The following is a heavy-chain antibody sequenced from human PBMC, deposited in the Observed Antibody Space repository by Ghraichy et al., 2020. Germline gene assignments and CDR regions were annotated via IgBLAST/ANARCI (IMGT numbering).Heavy chain of an antibody. J-gene: IGHJ6*02. CDR1: GFTFSSYA. D-gene: IGHD3-22*01. CDR3: AKDYYDSSGYWGYYYYGMDV. V-gene: IGHV3-23*01. Sequence: GESLNISCAASGFTFSSYAMSWVRQAPGKGLDWVSAISGSGGSTYYADSVKGRFTISRDNSKNTLYLQMNSLRAEDTAVYYCAKDYYDSSGYWGYYYYGMDVWGQGTTVTVSS. CDR2: ISGSGGST.